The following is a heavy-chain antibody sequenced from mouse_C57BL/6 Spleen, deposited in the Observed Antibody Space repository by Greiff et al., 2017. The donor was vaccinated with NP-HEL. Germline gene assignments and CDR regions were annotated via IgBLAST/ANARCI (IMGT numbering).Heavy chain of an antibody. J-gene: IGHJ3*01. CDR1: GYTFTSYW. CDR3: ARGPKETPFAY. Sequence: QVQLQQPGAELVRPGSSVKLSCKASGYTFTSYWMHWVKQRPIQGLEWIGNIDPSDSETHYNQKFKDKATLTVDKSPSTAYMQLSSLTSEDSAVDYCARGPKETPFAYWGQGTLVTVSA. CDR2: IDPSDSET. V-gene: IGHV1-52*01.